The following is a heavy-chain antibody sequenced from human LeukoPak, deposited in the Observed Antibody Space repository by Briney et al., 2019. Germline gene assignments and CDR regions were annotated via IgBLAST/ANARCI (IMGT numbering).Heavy chain of an antibody. J-gene: IGHJ4*02. V-gene: IGHV3-64D*09. D-gene: IGHD1-1*01. Sequence: GVLRLSCSASGFTFSSYAMHWVRRAPGKGLEYVSAISSNGGSTYYADSVKGRFTISRDNSKNTLYLQMSSLRAEDTAVYYCVKDRRKTGTTFDYWGQGTLVTVSS. CDR2: ISSNGGST. CDR3: VKDRRKTGTTFDY. CDR1: GFTFSSYA.